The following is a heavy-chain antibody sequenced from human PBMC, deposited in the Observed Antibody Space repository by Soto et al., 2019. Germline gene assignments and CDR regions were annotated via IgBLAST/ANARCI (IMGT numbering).Heavy chain of an antibody. CDR1: GGTFSSYA. CDR2: IIPIFGTA. CDR3: ARGYSYGAHHYYYGMDV. Sequence: GASVKVSCKGSGGTFSSYAISWVRQAPGQGLEWMGGIIPIFGTANYAQKFQGRVTITADESTSTAYMELSSLRSEDTAVYYCARGYSYGAHHYYYGMDVWGQGTTVTVSS. V-gene: IGHV1-69*13. D-gene: IGHD5-18*01. J-gene: IGHJ6*02.